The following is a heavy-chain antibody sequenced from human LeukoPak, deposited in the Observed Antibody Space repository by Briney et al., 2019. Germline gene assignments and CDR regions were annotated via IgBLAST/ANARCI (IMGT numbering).Heavy chain of an antibody. Sequence: PSETLSLTCTVSGGSISSGSYYWSWIRQPAGKGLEWIGRIYTSGSTNYNPSLKSRVTMSVDTSKNQFSLKLSSVTAADTAVYYCARESHLSLRRWGAIRGGDAFDIWGQGTMVTVSS. D-gene: IGHD1-26*01. CDR1: GGSISSGSYY. CDR2: IYTSGST. V-gene: IGHV4-61*02. J-gene: IGHJ3*02. CDR3: ARESHLSLRRWGAIRGGDAFDI.